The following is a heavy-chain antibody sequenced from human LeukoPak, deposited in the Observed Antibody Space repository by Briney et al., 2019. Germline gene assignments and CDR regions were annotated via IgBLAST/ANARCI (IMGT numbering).Heavy chain of an antibody. CDR2: IYYSGST. CDR3: ARVREATIAPFFDY. CDR1: GDSISSGDYY. Sequence: SETLSLTCTVSGDSISSGDYYWTWVRQHPGKGLEWIGCIYYSGSTYYNLSLKSRVIISADTSKNHFSLKLSSVTAADTAVYYCARVREATIAPFFDYWGQGILVTVSS. D-gene: IGHD6-13*01. V-gene: IGHV4-31*03. J-gene: IGHJ4*02.